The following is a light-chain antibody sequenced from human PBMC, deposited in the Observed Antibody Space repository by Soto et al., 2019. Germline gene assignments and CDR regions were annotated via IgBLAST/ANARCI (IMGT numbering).Light chain of an antibody. CDR2: SNS. Sequence: QSVLTQPPSASGTPGQRVTISCSGSSSNIGINTVAWFQQLPGTAPKLLIYSNSQRPSGVPDRFSGSNSGTSASLAISGRQSEDEADFFCAAWDDSLNGYVFGTGTKVTVL. CDR3: AAWDDSLNGYV. V-gene: IGLV1-44*01. J-gene: IGLJ1*01. CDR1: SSNIGINT.